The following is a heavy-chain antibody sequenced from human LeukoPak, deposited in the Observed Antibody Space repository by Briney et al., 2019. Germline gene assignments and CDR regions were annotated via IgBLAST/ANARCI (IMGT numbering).Heavy chain of an antibody. D-gene: IGHD3-10*01. CDR2: IKEDGSVI. CDR1: GFGFSNYW. J-gene: IGHJ4*02. Sequence: GGSLRLSCLGSGFGFSNYWMTWLRQAPGEGLEWVANIKEDGSVIYYADSVKGRFTISRDNAKNSVYLQMNSLRVEDTALYYCATGRWFGEFAGSAFEDWGQGTLVIVSS. V-gene: IGHV3-7*01. CDR3: ATGRWFGEFAGSAFED.